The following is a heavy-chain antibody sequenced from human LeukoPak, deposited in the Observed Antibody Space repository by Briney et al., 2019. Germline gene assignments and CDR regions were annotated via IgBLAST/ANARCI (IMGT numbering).Heavy chain of an antibody. Sequence: SETLSLTCTVSGGSISSSSYYWGWIRQPPGRGLEWIGGIYYSGSTYYNPSLKSRVTISIDTSKNQFSLKLSSVTAADTAVYYCARHMYSSTWHPFDYWGQGTLVTVSS. D-gene: IGHD6-13*01. V-gene: IGHV4-39*01. CDR3: ARHMYSSTWHPFDY. CDR2: IYYSGST. J-gene: IGHJ4*02. CDR1: GGSISSSSYY.